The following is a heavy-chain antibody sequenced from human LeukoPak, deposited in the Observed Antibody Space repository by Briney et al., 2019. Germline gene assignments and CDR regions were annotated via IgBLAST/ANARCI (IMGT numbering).Heavy chain of an antibody. J-gene: IGHJ6*03. CDR3: ARGSRGLRLVLGLDYYYYMDV. CDR1: SGSISSYY. V-gene: IGHV4-59*01. CDR2: IYYSGST. D-gene: IGHD6-19*01. Sequence: SETLSLTCTVSSGSISSYYWSWIRQPPGKGLEWIGYIYYSGSTNYNPSLKSRVTISVDTSKNQFSLKLSSVTAADTAVYYCARGSRGLRLVLGLDYYYYMDVWGKGTTVTISS.